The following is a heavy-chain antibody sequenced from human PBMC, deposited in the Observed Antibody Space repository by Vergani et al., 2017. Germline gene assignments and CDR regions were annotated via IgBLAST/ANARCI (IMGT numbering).Heavy chain of an antibody. J-gene: IGHJ3*01. CDR2: ISNSGNTI. V-gene: IGHV3-11*04. Sequence: QVQLVESGGGLVKPGGSLRLSCAASGFSFSDHYMTWIRQAPGKGLEWVSYISNSGNTIEYADSVKGRFSISRDNAKSSLFLQMDSLRAEDTAVYYCVRDVRVSRTWGQATLVAVSS. CDR3: VRDVRVSRT. CDR1: GFSFSDHY.